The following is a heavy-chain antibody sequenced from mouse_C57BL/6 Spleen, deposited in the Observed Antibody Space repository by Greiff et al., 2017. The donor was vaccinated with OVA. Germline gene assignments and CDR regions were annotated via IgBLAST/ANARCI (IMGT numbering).Heavy chain of an antibody. CDR1: GYTFTSYW. Sequence: QVQLQQPGAELVKPGASVKLSCKASGYTFTSYWMHWVKQRPGQGLEWIGMIHPNSGSTNYNEKFKSKATLTVDKSSSTAYMQLSSLTSEDSAVYYCARGGYDGGTSYYYAMDYWGQGTSVTVSS. CDR2: IHPNSGST. V-gene: IGHV1-64*01. CDR3: ARGGYDGGTSYYYAMDY. J-gene: IGHJ4*01. D-gene: IGHD2-2*01.